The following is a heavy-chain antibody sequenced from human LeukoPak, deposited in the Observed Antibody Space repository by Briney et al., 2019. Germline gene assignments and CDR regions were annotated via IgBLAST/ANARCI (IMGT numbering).Heavy chain of an antibody. CDR2: INHSGST. J-gene: IGHJ4*02. D-gene: IGHD3-22*01. Sequence: SETLSLTCAVYGVSFSGYYWSWIRQPPGKGLEWIGEINHSGSTNYNPSLKSRVTISVDTSKNQFSLKLSSVTAADTAVYYCARSVTMIVVVLFDYWGQGTLVTVSS. CDR1: GVSFSGYY. V-gene: IGHV4-34*01. CDR3: ARSVTMIVVVLFDY.